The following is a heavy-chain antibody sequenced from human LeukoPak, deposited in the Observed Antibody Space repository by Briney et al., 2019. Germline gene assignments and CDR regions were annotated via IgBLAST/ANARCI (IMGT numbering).Heavy chain of an antibody. D-gene: IGHD6-19*01. Sequence: SETLSLTCTVSGGSIRSSSYYWGWIRQPPGKGLEWIVSIYYSGSNYYNASLKSRGTISVDTSKNQFSLKLNSVTAADTAVYFCARQVVAVAGTGYFDYWGQGTLVTVSS. CDR3: ARQVVAVAGTGYFDY. J-gene: IGHJ4*02. CDR2: IYYSGSN. V-gene: IGHV4-39*01. CDR1: GGSIRSSSYY.